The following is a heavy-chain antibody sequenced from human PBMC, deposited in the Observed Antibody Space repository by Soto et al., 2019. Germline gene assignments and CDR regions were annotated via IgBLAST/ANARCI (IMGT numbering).Heavy chain of an antibody. CDR2: IIPIFGTA. CDR3: VTDTAMANSDY. J-gene: IGHJ4*02. Sequence: KVSCKAPGGTFSSYAISWVRQAPGQGLEWMGGIIPIFGTANYAQKFQGRVTITADESTSTAYMELSSLRSEDTAVYYCVTDTAMANSDYWGQGTLVTVSS. V-gene: IGHV1-69*01. D-gene: IGHD5-18*01. CDR1: GGTFSSYA.